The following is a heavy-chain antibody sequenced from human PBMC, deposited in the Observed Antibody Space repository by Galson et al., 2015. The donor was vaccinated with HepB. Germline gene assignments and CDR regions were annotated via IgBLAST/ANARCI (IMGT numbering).Heavy chain of an antibody. J-gene: IGHJ3*02. CDR1: GYTFTGYY. CDR2: INPNSGGT. Sequence: SVKVSCKASGYTFTGYYMHWVRQAPGQGLEWMGWINPNSGGTNYAQKFQGRVTMTRDTSISTAYMELSRLRSDDTAVYYCARDSDDYVWGSYRHDAFDIWGQGTMATVSS. D-gene: IGHD3-16*02. CDR3: ARDSDDYVWGSYRHDAFDI. V-gene: IGHV1-2*02.